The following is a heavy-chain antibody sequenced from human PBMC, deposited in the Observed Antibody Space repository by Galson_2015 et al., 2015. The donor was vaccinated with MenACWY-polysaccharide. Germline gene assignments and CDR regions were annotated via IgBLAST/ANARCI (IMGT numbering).Heavy chain of an antibody. CDR1: GGSFTNYF. Sequence: ETLSLTCAVYGGSFTNYFWTWIRQSAGKGLEWIGEIKHSGLTNYNPSLRSRVTVSVDPSKNQFSMNLTSVTAADTGVYYCARAWSSGYYSDFWGQGTPVTVSS. J-gene: IGHJ4*02. CDR3: ARAWSSGYYSDF. V-gene: IGHV4-34*01. D-gene: IGHD3-3*01. CDR2: IKHSGLT.